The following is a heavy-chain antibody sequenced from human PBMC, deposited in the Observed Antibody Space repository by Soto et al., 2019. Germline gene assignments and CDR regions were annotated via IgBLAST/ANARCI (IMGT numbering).Heavy chain of an antibody. CDR1: GYTFTNYG. CDR3: ASPPQVTRSYYFNGLDV. D-gene: IGHD5-18*01. V-gene: IGHV1-18*01. Sequence: QVQLVQSGGEVKKPGAAVMVSCKASGYTFTNYGISWVRQAPGQGLEWMGWISTSNSNTAYAQKFQDRVTMTTDTSTSTAYMELRSLRPDDTAVYYCASPPQVTRSYYFNGLDVWGQGTTVTVSS. CDR2: ISTSNSNT. J-gene: IGHJ6*02.